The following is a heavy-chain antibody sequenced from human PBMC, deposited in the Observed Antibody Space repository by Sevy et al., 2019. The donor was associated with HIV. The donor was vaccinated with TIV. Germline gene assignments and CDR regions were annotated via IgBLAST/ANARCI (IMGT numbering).Heavy chain of an antibody. D-gene: IGHD2-15*01. Sequence: ASVKVSCKVSGYTLTELSMHWVRQAPGKGLEWMGGFDPEDGETIYAQKFQGRVTMTEDTSTDTAYMELSSLRSEDTAVYYCATTKGGRYWSGGSCYPGYYYYGMDVWGQGTTVTVSS. CDR2: FDPEDGET. J-gene: IGHJ6*02. V-gene: IGHV1-24*01. CDR1: GYTLTELS. CDR3: ATTKGGRYWSGGSCYPGYYYYGMDV.